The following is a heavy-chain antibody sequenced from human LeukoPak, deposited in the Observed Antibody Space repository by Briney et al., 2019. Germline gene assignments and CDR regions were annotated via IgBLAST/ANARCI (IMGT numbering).Heavy chain of an antibody. D-gene: IGHD6-19*01. J-gene: IGHJ4*02. CDR2: IYTTGST. Sequence: PSETLSLTCTVSGGSISSYYWSWIRQPAGKGLEWIGRIYTTGSTNYNPSLESRVTMSVDTSKNQFSLKLSSVTAAGTAVYYCARSYSSGWYSEFIDYWGQGTLVTVSS. V-gene: IGHV4-4*07. CDR1: GGSISSYY. CDR3: ARSYSSGWYSEFIDY.